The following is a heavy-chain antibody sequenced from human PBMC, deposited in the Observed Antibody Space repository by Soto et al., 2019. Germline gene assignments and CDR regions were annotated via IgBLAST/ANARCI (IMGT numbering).Heavy chain of an antibody. CDR2: INHSGST. D-gene: IGHD2-2*01. CDR3: ASEPLQNCSSTSCPYERDY. CDR1: GGSFSGYY. V-gene: IGHV4-34*01. J-gene: IGHJ4*02. Sequence: SETLSLTCAVYGGSFSGYYWSWIRQPPGKGLEWIGEINHSGSTNYNPSLKSRVTISVDTSKNQFSLKLSSVTAADTAVYYCASEPLQNCSSTSCPYERDYWGQGTLVTVSS.